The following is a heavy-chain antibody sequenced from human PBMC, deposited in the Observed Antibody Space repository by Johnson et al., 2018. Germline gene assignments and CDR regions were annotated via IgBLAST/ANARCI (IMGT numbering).Heavy chain of an antibody. CDR2: IAYDGRNK. J-gene: IGHJ3*02. Sequence: QVQLVQSGGGGVQXGRSLRLSCAASGFIFSSYAMHWVRQAPGKGLEWVAIIAYDGRNKNYADSVKGRFAISRDNSKNTLYVQMDSLRAEDTAVYYCAKDRSVRYSSRWSDAFDIWGPGTMVTVSS. CDR1: GFIFSSYA. CDR3: AKDRSVRYSSRWSDAFDI. V-gene: IGHV3-30*18. D-gene: IGHD6-13*01.